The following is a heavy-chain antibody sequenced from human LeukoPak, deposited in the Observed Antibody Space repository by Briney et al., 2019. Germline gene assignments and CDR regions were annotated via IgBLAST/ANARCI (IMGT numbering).Heavy chain of an antibody. V-gene: IGHV3-7*01. CDR1: GFTLSSYW. J-gene: IGHJ4*02. CDR2: IKYDGSAK. Sequence: GGSLRLSCAASGFTLSSYWMSWVRQAPGKGLEWVANIKYDGSAKYYVDSVKGRFTISRDDAKNSLYLEMNSLRAEDTAMYYCARDLFSGSYQEDFWGQGAMVTVSS. CDR3: ARDLFSGSYQEDF. D-gene: IGHD1-26*01.